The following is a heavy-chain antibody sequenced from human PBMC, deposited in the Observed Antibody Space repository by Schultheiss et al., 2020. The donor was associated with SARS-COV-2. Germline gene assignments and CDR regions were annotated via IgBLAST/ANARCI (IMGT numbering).Heavy chain of an antibody. Sequence: SETLSLTCTVSGGSIRSGGYYWSWIRQHPGKGLEWIGYIYYSGSTYYNPSLKSRVTISVDTSKNQFSLKLSSVTAADTAVYYCAREAPTYDFWSGYYNNWFDPWGQGTLVTVSS. CDR3: AREAPTYDFWSGYYNNWFDP. CDR1: GGSIRSGGYY. D-gene: IGHD3-3*01. V-gene: IGHV4-31*03. CDR2: IYYSGST. J-gene: IGHJ5*02.